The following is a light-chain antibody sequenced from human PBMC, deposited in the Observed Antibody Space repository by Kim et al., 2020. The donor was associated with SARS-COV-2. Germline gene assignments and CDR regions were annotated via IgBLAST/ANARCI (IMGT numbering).Light chain of an antibody. Sequence: ALGQTVRITCRGDSLNTDYASWFQHQPGQAPILVFYSKDKRPSGIPDRFSGSSSGDTASLTITGAQAEDEADYFCSSRDSTGYHWVFGGGTQLTVL. J-gene: IGLJ3*02. V-gene: IGLV3-19*01. CDR3: SSRDSTGYHWV. CDR1: SLNTDY. CDR2: SKD.